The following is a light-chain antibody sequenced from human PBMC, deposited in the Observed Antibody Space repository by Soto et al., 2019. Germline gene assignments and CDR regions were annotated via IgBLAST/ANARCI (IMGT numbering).Light chain of an antibody. CDR2: DNY. Sequence: QSVLTQPPSVSAAPGQTVTLSCSGSISNIGNSYVSWFQQFPGTGPKLLIYDNYKRPSGIPDRFSGSKSGTSATLGITGLQIGDEADYYCATWDSSLSAAVFGGGTKLTVL. V-gene: IGLV1-51*01. CDR1: ISNIGNSY. CDR3: ATWDSSLSAAV. J-gene: IGLJ2*01.